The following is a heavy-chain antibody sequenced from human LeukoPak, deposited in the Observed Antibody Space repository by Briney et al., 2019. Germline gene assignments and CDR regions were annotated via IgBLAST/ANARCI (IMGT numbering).Heavy chain of an antibody. V-gene: IGHV1-69*05. CDR1: GGTFSSYA. Sequence: GASVKVSCKASGGTFSSYAISWVRQAPGQGLEWMGGIIPIFGTANYAQKFQGRVTITTDESTSTAYMELSSLRSEDTAVYYCASNTEGHYGLETYYFDYSGQGTLVTVSS. J-gene: IGHJ4*02. CDR2: IIPIFGTA. CDR3: ASNTEGHYGLETYYFDY. D-gene: IGHD4-17*01.